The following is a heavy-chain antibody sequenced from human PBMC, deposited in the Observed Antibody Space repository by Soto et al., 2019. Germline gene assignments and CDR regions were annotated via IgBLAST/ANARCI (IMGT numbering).Heavy chain of an antibody. CDR2: ISGSGGSI. J-gene: IGHJ6*02. V-gene: IGHV3-23*01. D-gene: IGHD1-1*01. Sequence: EVQLLESGGGLVQPGGSLRLSCAASGFTFSTYAMNWVRQDPGNGLEWVSAISGSGGSIHYADSVKGRFTISRDNSKNTLYLQMNSLRDEDTAVYHCVKGYWKGDVWGQGTTVTVSS. CDR1: GFTFSTYA. CDR3: VKGYWKGDV.